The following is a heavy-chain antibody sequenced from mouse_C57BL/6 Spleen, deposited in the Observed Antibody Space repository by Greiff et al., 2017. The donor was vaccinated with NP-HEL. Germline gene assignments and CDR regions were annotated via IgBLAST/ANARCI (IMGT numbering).Heavy chain of an antibody. V-gene: IGHV1-61*01. CDR1: GYTFTSYW. Sequence: QVQLQQPGAELVRPGSSVKLSCKASGYTFTSYWLDWVKQRPGQGLEWIGNIYPSDSETHYNQKFKDKATLTVDKSSSTAYMQLSSLTSEDSAVYYCARGELWKAMDYWGQGTSVTVSS. CDR2: IYPSDSET. J-gene: IGHJ4*01. D-gene: IGHD1-1*02. CDR3: ARGELWKAMDY.